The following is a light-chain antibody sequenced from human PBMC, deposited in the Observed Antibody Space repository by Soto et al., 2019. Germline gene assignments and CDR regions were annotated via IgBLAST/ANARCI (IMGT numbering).Light chain of an antibody. CDR2: GAS. Sequence: EIVLTQSPGTLSFSPGERATLSCRASQSVSSSYLAWYQQKPGQAPRLLIYGASSRATGIPDRFSGSGSGTDFTLTISRLEPEDFAVYYCQQFGASLTWTFGQGTRLEIK. V-gene: IGKV3-20*01. J-gene: IGKJ5*01. CDR3: QQFGASLTWT. CDR1: QSVSSSY.